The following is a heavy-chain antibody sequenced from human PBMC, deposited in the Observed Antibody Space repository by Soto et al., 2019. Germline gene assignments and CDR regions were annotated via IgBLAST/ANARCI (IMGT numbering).Heavy chain of an antibody. CDR2: INPSGGNT. D-gene: IGHD3-22*01. J-gene: IGHJ6*02. CDR1: GYTFTTYY. V-gene: IGHV1-46*01. Sequence: QVQLVQSGAEVKKPGASVKVSCKASGYTFTTYYLHWVRQAPGQGLEWMGIINPSGGNTNYAQNFQGRVTMTRDTSTSTIYMELSSLRSEDTAVYYCARKGPYGSRAYSDMDVWGQGTTVTVSS. CDR3: ARKGPYGSRAYSDMDV.